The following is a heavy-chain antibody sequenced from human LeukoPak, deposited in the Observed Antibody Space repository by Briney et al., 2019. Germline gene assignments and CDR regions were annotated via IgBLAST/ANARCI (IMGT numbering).Heavy chain of an antibody. Sequence: ASVKVSCKASGYTFTSYDINWVRQATGQGLEWMGWVNPNSGNTGYAQKFQGRVTITRNTSISTAYMELSSLRSEDTAVYYCARVGYYDFWSGYYPDYWGQGTLVTVSS. D-gene: IGHD3-3*01. J-gene: IGHJ4*02. CDR1: GYTFTSYD. CDR3: ARVGYYDFWSGYYPDY. CDR2: VNPNSGNT. V-gene: IGHV1-8*03.